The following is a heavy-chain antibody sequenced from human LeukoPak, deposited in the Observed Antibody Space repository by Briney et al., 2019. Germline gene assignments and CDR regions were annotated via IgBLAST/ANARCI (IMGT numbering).Heavy chain of an antibody. V-gene: IGHV3-53*01. CDR1: GFAVSRNY. CDR2: IYSGGTT. D-gene: IGHD3-22*01. J-gene: IGHJ4*02. CDR3: ARKTDTSGSGDY. Sequence: PGGPLRLSCAASGFAVSRNYMTWVRQAPGKGLECVSIIYSGGTTYYADSVKGRFTISRDNSKNTLYLQMNSLRAEDTAVYYCARKTDTSGSGDYWGQGTLVTVSS.